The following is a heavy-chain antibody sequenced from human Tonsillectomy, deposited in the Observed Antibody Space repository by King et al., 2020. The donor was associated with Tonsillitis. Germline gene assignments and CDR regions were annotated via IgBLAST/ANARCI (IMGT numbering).Heavy chain of an antibody. Sequence: LQLQESGSGLVKPSQTLSLTRAVSGGSISSGGYSWSWIRQPPGKGLEWIGYIYHSGSTYYNPSLKSRVTISVDRSKNQFSLKLSSVTAADTAVYYCARMYYYGSGSYYSWFDPRGQGTLVTVSS. V-gene: IGHV4-30-2*01. CDR2: IYHSGST. CDR3: ARMYYYGSGSYYSWFDP. D-gene: IGHD3-10*01. J-gene: IGHJ5*02. CDR1: GGSISSGGYS.